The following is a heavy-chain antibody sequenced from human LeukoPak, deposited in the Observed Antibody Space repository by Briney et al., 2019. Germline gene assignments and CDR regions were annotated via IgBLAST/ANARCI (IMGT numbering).Heavy chain of an antibody. CDR3: ARGVGMVRGVTVPWELDY. CDR2: IIPIFGTA. J-gene: IGHJ4*02. V-gene: IGHV1-69*13. D-gene: IGHD3-10*01. CDR1: GYTFTGYY. Sequence: ASVKVSCKASGYTFTGYYMHWVRQAPGQGLEWMGGIIPIFGTANYAQKFQGRVTITADESTSTANMELSSLRSEDTAVYYCARGVGMVRGVTVPWELDYWGQGTLVTVSS.